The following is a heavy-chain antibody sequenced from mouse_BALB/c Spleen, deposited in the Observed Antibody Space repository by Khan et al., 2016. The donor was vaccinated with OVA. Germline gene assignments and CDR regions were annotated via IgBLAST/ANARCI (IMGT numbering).Heavy chain of an antibody. CDR3: ARVYGGDFDY. J-gene: IGHJ2*02. Sequence: EVELVESGPGLVKPSQSLTLTCTVTGYTITSYYAWNLIRQSPGNKLEWTGIISYSGNTKYNASLKSRFTITRDTSKNKFFLQLNSVTTEDTAKYYCARVYGGDFDYWGQGTSLTVSS. CDR1: GYTITSYYA. D-gene: IGHD2-10*02. CDR2: ISYSGNT. V-gene: IGHV3-2*02.